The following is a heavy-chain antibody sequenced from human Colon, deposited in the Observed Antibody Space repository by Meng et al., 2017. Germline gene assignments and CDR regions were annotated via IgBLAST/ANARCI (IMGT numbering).Heavy chain of an antibody. Sequence: GESLKISCAASGFTFSNAWMSWVRQAPGKGLEWVGRIKSKTDGGTTDYAAPVKGRFTISRDDSKSTLYLQMNSLKTEDTAVYYCTTQLLWFGELLKTFDYWGQGTLVTVSS. CDR1: GFTFSNAW. V-gene: IGHV3-15*01. J-gene: IGHJ4*02. CDR2: IKSKTDGGTT. D-gene: IGHD3-10*01. CDR3: TTQLLWFGELLKTFDY.